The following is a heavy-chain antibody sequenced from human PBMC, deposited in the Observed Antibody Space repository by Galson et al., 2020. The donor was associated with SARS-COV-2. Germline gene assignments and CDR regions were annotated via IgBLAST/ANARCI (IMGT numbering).Heavy chain of an antibody. V-gene: IGHV4-31*03. CDR3: ARLRQTRQLVGAADN. J-gene: IGHJ4*02. Sequence: SETLSLTCTVSGGSINSGDYYWSWIRQLPGKGLEWIGYIYYSGSTYYNPSLKSRVAISVDTSKNQFSLRLTSVTAADTAVYYCARLRQTRQLVGAADNWNQGTLVTVSS. CDR2: IYYSGST. D-gene: IGHD1-26*01. CDR1: GGSINSGDYY.